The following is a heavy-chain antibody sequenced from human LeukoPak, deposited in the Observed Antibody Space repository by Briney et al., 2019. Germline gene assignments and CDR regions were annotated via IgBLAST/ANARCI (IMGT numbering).Heavy chain of an antibody. V-gene: IGHV4-34*01. CDR3: ARGRMVAATPYNWFDP. CDR1: GGSFSGYY. J-gene: IGHJ5*02. D-gene: IGHD2-15*01. CDR2: INHSGST. Sequence: SETLSLTCAVYGGSFSGYYWSWLRQPPGKGLEWIGEINHSGSTNYNPSLKSRVTISVDTSKNQFSLKLSSVTAADTAVYYCARGRMVAATPYNWFDPWGQGTLVTVSS.